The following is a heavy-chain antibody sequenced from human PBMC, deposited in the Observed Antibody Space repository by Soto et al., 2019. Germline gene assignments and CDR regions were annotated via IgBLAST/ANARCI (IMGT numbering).Heavy chain of an antibody. CDR2: MYYSGAT. Sequence: QLQLQESGPGLVKPSETLSLACTVSGGSISSNSYYWDWIRQPPGKRREWIGGMYYSGATYHNPSLQSRGTISVDTSSNQFPLQMSSVAAADTAVYYCASHGAYDAVWGKSDGSDYGGQGALVTVSS. CDR3: ASHGAYDAVWGKSDGSDY. CDR1: GGSISSNSYY. V-gene: IGHV4-39*01. J-gene: IGHJ4*02. D-gene: IGHD3-16*01.